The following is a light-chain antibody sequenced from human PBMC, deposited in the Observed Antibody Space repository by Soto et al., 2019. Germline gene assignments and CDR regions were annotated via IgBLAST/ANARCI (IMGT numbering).Light chain of an antibody. CDR2: DVS. CDR1: SSDVGGYDY. V-gene: IGLV2-14*01. Sequence: QSVLTQPASVSGSPGQSITLSCTGTSSDVGGYDYVSWYQQPPGKAPKLMIYDVSNWPSGVSNRFSGSKSGNTASLTISGLQAEDEADYYCSSYTSSGTLVFGTGTKVTVL. CDR3: SSYTSSGTLV. J-gene: IGLJ1*01.